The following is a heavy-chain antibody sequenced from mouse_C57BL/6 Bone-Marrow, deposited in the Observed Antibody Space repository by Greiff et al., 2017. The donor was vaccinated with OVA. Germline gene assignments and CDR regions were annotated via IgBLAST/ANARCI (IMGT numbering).Heavy chain of an antibody. Sequence: VQLQESGPGLVQPSQSLSITCTVSGFSLTSYGVHLVRQSPGKGLEWLGVIWRGGSTDYNAAFMSRLSITKDNSKSQVFFKMNSLQADDTAIYYCAKKYDGLDWYFDVWGTGTTVTVSS. J-gene: IGHJ1*03. D-gene: IGHD2-3*01. CDR3: AKKYDGLDWYFDV. CDR1: GFSLTSYG. V-gene: IGHV2-5*01. CDR2: IWRGGST.